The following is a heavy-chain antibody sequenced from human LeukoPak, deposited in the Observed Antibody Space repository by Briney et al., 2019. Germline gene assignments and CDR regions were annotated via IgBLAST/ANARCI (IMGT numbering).Heavy chain of an antibody. J-gene: IGHJ6*02. V-gene: IGHV3-7*01. CDR2: INVDGSEK. CDR3: ARGHYGLDV. Sequence: QAGGSLRLSCAASGFSLSNHWVTWVRQAPGKGLEWVAHINVDGSEKDFLDSVRGRFTISRDNSKNSVYLQMNTLRVEDTAVYHCARGHYGLDVWGQGTTVTVSS. CDR1: GFSLSNHW.